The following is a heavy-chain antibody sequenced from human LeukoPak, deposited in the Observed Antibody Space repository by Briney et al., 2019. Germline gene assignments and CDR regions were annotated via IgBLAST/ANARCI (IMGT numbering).Heavy chain of an antibody. Sequence: PSQTLSLTCTVSSGSIRSGDYYWSWIRQPPGKGLEWIGYISYTGTTYYNPSLKSRVTISEDTSKNLFSLKLNSVTAADTAVYYCARGNYDSTGSYYMGDTLDIWGQGTMVTVSS. CDR3: ARGNYDSTGSYYMGDTLDI. V-gene: IGHV4-30-4*08. D-gene: IGHD3-22*01. CDR1: SGSIRSGDYY. CDR2: ISYTGTT. J-gene: IGHJ3*02.